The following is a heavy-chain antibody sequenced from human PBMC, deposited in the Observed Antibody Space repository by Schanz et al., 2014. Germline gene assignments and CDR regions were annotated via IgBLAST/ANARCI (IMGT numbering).Heavy chain of an antibody. CDR3: ATHDDADSVS. CDR2: IIPVLNIA. Sequence: QVQLVQSGAEVKKPGASVKVSCKLSGGTFSSYTISWMRQAPGQGLEWMGKIIPVLNIATYAQRFQGRVSITADTSTNTAYMERNSLNADDTAVYYCATHDDADSVSWGQGALVTVSS. CDR1: GGTFSSYT. V-gene: IGHV1-69*02. D-gene: IGHD4-17*01. J-gene: IGHJ5*02.